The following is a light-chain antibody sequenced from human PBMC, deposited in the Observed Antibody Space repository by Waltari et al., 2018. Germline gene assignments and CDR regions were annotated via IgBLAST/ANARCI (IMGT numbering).Light chain of an antibody. CDR3: MQSLQALWT. Sequence: DIVVTQSPLSLSVTPGEPASISCRSSQSLLHRNGNNYLDWYLQKPGQSPQLLIYLGSNRASGVPDKCSGSGSGKDFTLKISRVEAEDVGVYYCMQSLQALWTFGQGTKVEIK. CDR1: QSLLHRNGNNY. CDR2: LGS. J-gene: IGKJ1*01. V-gene: IGKV2-28*01.